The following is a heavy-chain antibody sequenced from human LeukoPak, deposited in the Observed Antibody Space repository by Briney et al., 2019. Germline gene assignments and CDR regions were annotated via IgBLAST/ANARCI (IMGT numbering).Heavy chain of an antibody. V-gene: IGHV3-53*05. J-gene: IGHJ4*02. CDR2: IYSGGST. CDR1: GFTVSSSY. Sequence: PGGSLRLSCAASGFTVSSSYMNWVRQAPGKGLEWVSVIYSGGSTYYADSVKGRFTISRDNSKNTLYLQMNTLRPEDTAVYYCARERTGFYAEYWGQGTLVTVSS. CDR3: ARERTGFYAEY. D-gene: IGHD3/OR15-3a*01.